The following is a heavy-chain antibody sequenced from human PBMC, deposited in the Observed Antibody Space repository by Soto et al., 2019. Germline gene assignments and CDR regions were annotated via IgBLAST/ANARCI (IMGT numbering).Heavy chain of an antibody. CDR3: TTGIVLKGHDAFDI. CDR2: IKSKTDGGTT. CDR1: GFTFSNAW. Sequence: GGSLRLSCAASGFTFSNAWMSWVRQAPGKGPEWVGRIKSKTDGGTTDYAAPVKGRFTISRDDSKNTLYLQMNSLKTEDTAVYYGTTGIVLKGHDAFDIWGQGTMVTVSS. D-gene: IGHD2-8*01. V-gene: IGHV3-15*01. J-gene: IGHJ3*02.